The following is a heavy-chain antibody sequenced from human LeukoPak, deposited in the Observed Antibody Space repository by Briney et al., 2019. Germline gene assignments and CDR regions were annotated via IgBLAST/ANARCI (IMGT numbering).Heavy chain of an antibody. CDR3: AKTGPWVY. CDR2: IRYEGSNK. CDR1: GFTFSSYG. V-gene: IGHV3-30*02. D-gene: IGHD1-14*01. Sequence: GGALRHSCAASGFTFSSYGRHGVRQAPGKGREWVAFIRYEGSNKYYVDSVKGRFTISIDNSKNKQYLQMNSLRDEDTAGYIGAKTGPWVYWGQGTLVTVSS. J-gene: IGHJ4*02.